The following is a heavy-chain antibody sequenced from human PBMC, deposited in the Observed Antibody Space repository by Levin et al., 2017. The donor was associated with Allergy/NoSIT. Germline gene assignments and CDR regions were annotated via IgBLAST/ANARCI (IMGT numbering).Heavy chain of an antibody. CDR3: ARRGLYCSSTSCYVNY. CDR2: IKQDGSEK. Sequence: GGSLRLSCAASGFTFSRYWMTWVRQAPGKGLEWVANIKQDGSEKYYVDSVKGRFTISRDNAKNSLYLQMNSLRAEDTAVYYCARRGLYCSSTSCYVNYWGQGTLVTVSS. V-gene: IGHV3-7*04. CDR1: GFTFSRYW. J-gene: IGHJ4*02. D-gene: IGHD2-2*01.